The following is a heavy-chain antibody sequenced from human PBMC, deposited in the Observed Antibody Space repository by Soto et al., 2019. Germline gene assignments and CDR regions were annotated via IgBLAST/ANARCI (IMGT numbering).Heavy chain of an antibody. CDR2: ITGTGGAT. D-gene: IGHD3-10*01. Sequence: EVQLVESGGALVQPGGSLRLSCPASGFTVSSSYMSWVRQAPGKGLEWVSAITGTGGATYYAESVKGRFTVSRDNSNNTLFLQMNTLRVEDTAVYFCATGAPPPPSVYYGLDLWGQGTTVTVS. V-gene: IGHV3-23*04. CDR1: GFTVSSSY. J-gene: IGHJ6*02. CDR3: ATGAPPPPSVYYGLDL.